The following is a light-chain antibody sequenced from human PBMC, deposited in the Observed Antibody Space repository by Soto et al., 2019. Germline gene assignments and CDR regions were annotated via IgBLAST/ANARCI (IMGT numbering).Light chain of an antibody. Sequence: EVVMTQSPATLSVSPGERATLSCRASQSVNANLAWYQQKPGQAPRLLIHGASNRATGIPARFSGSGFGTDFILTFSSLQSEILAFYYCKKYNTWFWTFGQGTKGEI. V-gene: IGKV3-15*01. CDR1: QSVNAN. CDR3: KKYNTWFWT. CDR2: GAS. J-gene: IGKJ1*01.